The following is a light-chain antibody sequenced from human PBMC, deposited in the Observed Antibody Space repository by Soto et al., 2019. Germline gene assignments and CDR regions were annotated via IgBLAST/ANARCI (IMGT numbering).Light chain of an antibody. Sequence: EIVFTQSPATLSLSPGERATLSCRASQSVSSYLAWYQQKPGQAPRLLIYDASNRATGIPARFSGSGSGTDFTLTISSXEPEDFAVYYCQQRSNWLWTFGQGTKVDTK. CDR2: DAS. CDR1: QSVSSY. CDR3: QQRSNWLWT. J-gene: IGKJ1*01. V-gene: IGKV3-11*01.